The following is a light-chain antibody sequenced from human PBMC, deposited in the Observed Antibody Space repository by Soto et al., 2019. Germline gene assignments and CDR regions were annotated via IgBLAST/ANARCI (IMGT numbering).Light chain of an antibody. CDR2: DVS. J-gene: IGLJ1*01. Sequence: SALTQPASVSGSPGQSITISCTGTCSDVGGYNYVSWYQQHPGKAPKLMIYDVSNRPSGVSNRFSGSKSGNTASLTISGLQAEDEADYYCSSCTSSSTRVFGTGTKLTVL. CDR1: CSDVGGYNY. CDR3: SSCTSSSTRV. V-gene: IGLV2-14*01.